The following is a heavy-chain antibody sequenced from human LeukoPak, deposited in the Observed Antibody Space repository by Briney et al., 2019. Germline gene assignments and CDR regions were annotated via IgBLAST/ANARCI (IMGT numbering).Heavy chain of an antibody. Sequence: SVKVSCKTSGGTFSSYAISWVRQAPGQGLEWMGGIIPIVGTANYAQKFQGRVTITTDESTSTAYMELSSPRSEDTAVYYCARVADYYDSSGYYYASYYMDVWGKGTTVTVSS. J-gene: IGHJ6*03. CDR3: ARVADYYDSSGYYYASYYMDV. CDR1: GGTFSSYA. V-gene: IGHV1-69*05. CDR2: IIPIVGTA. D-gene: IGHD3-22*01.